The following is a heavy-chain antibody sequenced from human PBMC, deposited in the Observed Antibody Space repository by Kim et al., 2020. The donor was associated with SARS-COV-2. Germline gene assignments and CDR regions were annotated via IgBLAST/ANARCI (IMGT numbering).Heavy chain of an antibody. CDR3: ARDSVTIFGVASRPLYGMDV. CDR2: INPNSGGT. Sequence: ASVKVSCKASGYTFTGYYMHWVRQAPGQGLEWMGRINPNSGGTNYAQKFQGRVTMTRDTSISTAYMELSRLRSDDTAVYYCARDSVTIFGVASRPLYGMDVWGQGTTVTVSS. V-gene: IGHV1-2*06. CDR1: GYTFTGYY. D-gene: IGHD3-3*01. J-gene: IGHJ6*02.